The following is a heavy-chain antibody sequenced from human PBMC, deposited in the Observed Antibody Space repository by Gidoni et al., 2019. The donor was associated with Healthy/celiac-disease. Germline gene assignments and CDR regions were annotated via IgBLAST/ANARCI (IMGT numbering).Heavy chain of an antibody. Sequence: QITLKESGPTLVKPTQTLTLTCTFPGFSLSTRGVGVGWTRQPPGKALEWLALIYWNDDKRYSPSLKSRLTITKDTSKNQVVLTMTNMDPVDTATYYCAHRLSYYDILTGYEPYHYGMDVWGQGTTVTVSS. J-gene: IGHJ6*02. D-gene: IGHD3-9*01. V-gene: IGHV2-5*01. CDR3: AHRLSYYDILTGYEPYHYGMDV. CDR1: GFSLSTRGVG. CDR2: IYWNDDK.